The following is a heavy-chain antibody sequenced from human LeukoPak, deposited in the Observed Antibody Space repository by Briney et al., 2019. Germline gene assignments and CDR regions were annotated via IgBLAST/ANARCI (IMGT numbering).Heavy chain of an antibody. CDR3: ARDQGPTWPQLPRGD. V-gene: IGHV4-59*01. CDR2: IYYSGST. D-gene: IGHD2-2*01. J-gene: IGHJ4*02. CDR1: GGSISSYY. Sequence: SETLSLTCTVSGGSISSYYWSWIRQPPGKGLEWIGYIYYSGSTNYNPSLKSRVTISVDTSKNQFSLRLTSVTAADTAVYYCARDQGPTWPQLPRGDWGQGTLVTVSS.